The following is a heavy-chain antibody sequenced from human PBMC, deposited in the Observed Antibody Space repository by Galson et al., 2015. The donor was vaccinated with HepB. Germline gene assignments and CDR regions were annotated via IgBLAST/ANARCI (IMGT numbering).Heavy chain of an antibody. Sequence: SVKVSCKASGYAFTGYYMHWVRQAPGQGLEWMGWINPNSGGTNYAQKFQGRVTMIRDTSISTAYMELSRLRSNDTAVYYCARTFGGYYYFDYWGQGTLVTVSS. J-gene: IGHJ4*02. V-gene: IGHV1-2*02. CDR1: GYAFTGYY. CDR3: ARTFGGYYYFDY. CDR2: INPNSGGT. D-gene: IGHD3-3*01.